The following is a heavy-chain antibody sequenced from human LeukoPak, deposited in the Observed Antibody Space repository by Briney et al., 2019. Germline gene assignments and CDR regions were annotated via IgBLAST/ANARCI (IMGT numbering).Heavy chain of an antibody. CDR2: INTKSGRT. Sequence: ASVKVCCKTSGYSFTEYYIHWVRQAPGQGLEWMGWINTKSGRTSSARKFQGRVTMTRDPSITTVYMDMAWLTSDDTAIHFCARADFIDAGPYLIGPWGQGTLVTVSS. CDR3: ARADFIDAGPYLIGP. D-gene: IGHD3-3*01. CDR1: GYSFTEYY. J-gene: IGHJ5*02. V-gene: IGHV1-2*02.